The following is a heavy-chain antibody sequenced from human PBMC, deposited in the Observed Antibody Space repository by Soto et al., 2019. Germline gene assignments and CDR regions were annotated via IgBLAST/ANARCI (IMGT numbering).Heavy chain of an antibody. CDR3: ARAQDYGGPYFDY. D-gene: IGHD4-17*01. CDR1: GGTFSSYA. Sequence: QVQLVQSGAEVKKPGSSVKVSCKASGGTFSSYAISWVRQAPGQGLEWMGSIIPISGAANYPQKFQGRVSMTADESTSSAYMELSRLRSEDTAVYYCARAQDYGGPYFDYWGQGTLVTVSS. V-gene: IGHV1-69*15. J-gene: IGHJ4*02. CDR2: IIPISGAA.